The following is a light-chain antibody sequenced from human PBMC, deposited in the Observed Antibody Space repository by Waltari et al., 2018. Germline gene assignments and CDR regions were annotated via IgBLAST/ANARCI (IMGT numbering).Light chain of an antibody. CDR1: QSVTRAL. V-gene: IGKV3-20*01. Sequence: ILLTQSPGTLSLSPGERATLSCRASQSVTRALAWYQQKPGQAPRLLSYGASNRATGIPDRFSGSGSGTDFSLTISRLEPEDFAVYYCQHYVRLPATFGQGTKVEIK. J-gene: IGKJ1*01. CDR2: GAS. CDR3: QHYVRLPAT.